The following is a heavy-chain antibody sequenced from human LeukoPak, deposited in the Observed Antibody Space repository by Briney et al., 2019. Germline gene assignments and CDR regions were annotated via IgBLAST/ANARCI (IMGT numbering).Heavy chain of an antibody. Sequence: GGSLRLSCAASGFTFDDYGMSWVRQAPGKGLEWVSGINWNGGSTGYADSVKGRFTISRDNAKNSLYLQMNSLRAEDTALYYCAREGDDSSGYYSDYWGQGTLVTVSS. CDR3: AREGDDSSGYYSDY. J-gene: IGHJ4*02. CDR2: INWNGGST. V-gene: IGHV3-20*04. D-gene: IGHD3-22*01. CDR1: GFTFDDYG.